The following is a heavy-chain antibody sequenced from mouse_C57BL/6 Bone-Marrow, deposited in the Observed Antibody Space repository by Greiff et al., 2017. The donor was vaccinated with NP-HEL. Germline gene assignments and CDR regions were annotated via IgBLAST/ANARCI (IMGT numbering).Heavy chain of an antibody. CDR2: FYPGSGSI. CDR3: ASGYYYGSSYDDAMDY. CDR1: GYTFTEYT. Sequence: VQLQQSGAELVKPGASVKLSCKASGYTFTEYTIHWVKQRSGQGLEWIGWFYPGSGSIKYNEKFKDKATLTADKSSSTVYMELSRLTSEDSAVYFCASGYYYGSSYDDAMDYWGQGTSVTVSS. J-gene: IGHJ4*01. V-gene: IGHV1-62-2*01. D-gene: IGHD1-1*01.